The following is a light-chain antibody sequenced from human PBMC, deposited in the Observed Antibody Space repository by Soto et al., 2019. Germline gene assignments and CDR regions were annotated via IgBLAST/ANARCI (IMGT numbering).Light chain of an antibody. CDR2: AAS. Sequence: DIQMTQSPSSVSASVGDRVTITCRASLDISYLLAWYQQKAGRAPKLLIYAASTLEGGVPPRFSGSGSGTHFTLTISSLQPEDFATYYCQQANSFPFTFGPGTKVDMK. V-gene: IGKV1-12*01. J-gene: IGKJ3*01. CDR1: LDISYL. CDR3: QQANSFPFT.